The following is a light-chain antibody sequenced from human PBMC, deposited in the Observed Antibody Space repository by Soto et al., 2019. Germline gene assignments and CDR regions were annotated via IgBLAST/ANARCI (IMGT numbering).Light chain of an antibody. CDR1: QSVSSSY. Sequence: EIVLTQSPGTLSLSPGERATLSCRASQSVSSSYLAWYQQKPGQAPRLLIYGASSRATGIPDRFSGSGSGTDFTLTISRLEPEDFAVYYSQQRRTFGQGTKVDIK. CDR3: QQRRT. V-gene: IGKV3-20*01. CDR2: GAS. J-gene: IGKJ1*01.